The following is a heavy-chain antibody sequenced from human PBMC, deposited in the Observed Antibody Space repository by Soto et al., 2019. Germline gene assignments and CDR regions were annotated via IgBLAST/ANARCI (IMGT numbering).Heavy chain of an antibody. J-gene: IGHJ4*02. CDR1: GFTFTSSA. D-gene: IGHD3-3*01. CDR2: IVVGSGNT. Sequence: SVKVSCKASGFTFTSSAMQWVRQARGQRLEWIGWIVVGSGNTNYAQKFQERVTITRDMSTSTAYMELSSLRSEDTAVYYCAARLRRGSGYTIDYWGQGTLVTVSS. V-gene: IGHV1-58*02. CDR3: AARLRRGSGYTIDY.